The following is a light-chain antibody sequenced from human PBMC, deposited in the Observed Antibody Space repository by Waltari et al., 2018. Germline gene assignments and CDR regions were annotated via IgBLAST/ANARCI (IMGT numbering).Light chain of an antibody. CDR1: QSVSSY. CDR2: DAS. Sequence: EIMSTQSPATLPLSPGARATLSCRSSQSVSSYLAWYQQKVGQAPRLLIYDASNRATGIPARFSGSGSGTDFTFTISSLEPEDFAVYYCLQRSSWPWTFGQGTKVEIK. J-gene: IGKJ1*01. CDR3: LQRSSWPWT. V-gene: IGKV3-11*01.